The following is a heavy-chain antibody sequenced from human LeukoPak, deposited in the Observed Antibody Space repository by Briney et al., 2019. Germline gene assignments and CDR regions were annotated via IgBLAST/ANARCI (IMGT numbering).Heavy chain of an antibody. V-gene: IGHV1-46*01. CDR3: ARDSGLGPTWHPFDH. J-gene: IGHJ4*02. Sequence: ASVKVSCKASGYTFTSYYMHWVRQAPGQGLEWMGIINPSGGSTSYAQKFQGRVTMTRDTSISTAYMELSGLRSDDTAVYYCARDSGLGPTWHPFDHWGQGTPVTVSS. CDR1: GYTFTSYY. D-gene: IGHD1-26*01. CDR2: INPSGGST.